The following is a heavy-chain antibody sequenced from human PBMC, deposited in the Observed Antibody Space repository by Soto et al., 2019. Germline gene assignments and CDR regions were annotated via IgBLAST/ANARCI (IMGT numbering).Heavy chain of an antibody. D-gene: IGHD5-18*01. CDR3: ARDRHTAMVN. CDR2: IIPIFGTA. Sequence: EASVKVSCKASGGTFSSYAISWVRQAPGQGLEWMGGIIPIFGTANYAQKFQGRVTITADESTSTAYMELSSLRSEDTAVYYCARDRHTAMVNWGQGTLVTVSS. V-gene: IGHV1-69*13. J-gene: IGHJ4*02. CDR1: GGTFSSYA.